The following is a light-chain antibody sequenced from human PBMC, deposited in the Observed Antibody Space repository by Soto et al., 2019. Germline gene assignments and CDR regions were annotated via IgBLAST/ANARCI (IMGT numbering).Light chain of an antibody. CDR3: HKYGRPWT. Sequence: DIQMTQSPSTLPASVGDRVTITCRASQSISNWLAWYQQKPGKAPKLQIYKASSLETGVPSRFIGSGSGTEYTFTISSLQPDDFATYYCHKYGRPWTFGQGTQVQIK. CDR2: KAS. J-gene: IGKJ1*01. V-gene: IGKV1-5*03. CDR1: QSISNW.